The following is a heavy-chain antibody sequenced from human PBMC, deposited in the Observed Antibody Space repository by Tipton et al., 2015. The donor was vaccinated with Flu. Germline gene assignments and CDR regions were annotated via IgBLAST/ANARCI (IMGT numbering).Heavy chain of an antibody. CDR3: ARLRRSEDYYDSGGPFSYCDY. CDR1: DYSISSGFY. V-gene: IGHV4-38-2*01. CDR2: VYHSGST. Sequence: TLSLTCSVSDYSISSGFYWGWIRQPPGKGLEWIGSVYHSGSTYYNPSLKSRVTISVDTSKNQFSLKLSSVTAADTAVYYCARLRRSEDYYDSGGPFSYCDYWGQGTLVTVSS. J-gene: IGHJ4*02. D-gene: IGHD3-22*01.